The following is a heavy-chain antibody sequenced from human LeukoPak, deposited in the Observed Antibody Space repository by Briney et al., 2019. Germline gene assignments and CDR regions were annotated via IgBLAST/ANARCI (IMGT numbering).Heavy chain of an antibody. CDR1: GFTVSSHY. Sequence: PGGSLRLSCAASGFTVSSHYLSWVRQAPGKGLEWGSVIYSGGSTYYADSVKGRFTISRDSSNNTLYLQMNSLRAEDTAVYYCARGGSTGWYLHFQYWGQGTLVTVSS. D-gene: IGHD6-19*01. CDR3: ARGGSTGWYLHFQY. CDR2: IYSGGST. V-gene: IGHV3-53*01. J-gene: IGHJ1*01.